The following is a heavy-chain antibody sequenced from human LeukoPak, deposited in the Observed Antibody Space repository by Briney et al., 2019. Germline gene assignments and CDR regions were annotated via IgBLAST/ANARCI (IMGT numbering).Heavy chain of an antibody. V-gene: IGHV3-21*01. CDR2: ISSSSYI. D-gene: IGHD4-17*01. Sequence: GGSLRLSCAASGFSFSTYRMNWVRQGPGKGLEWVSSISSSSYIYYADSVKGRLTISRDNAKSSLYLQMNSLRAEDTAVYYCARSYGDYAPPRDWGQGTLVTVSS. CDR1: GFSFSTYR. J-gene: IGHJ4*02. CDR3: ARSYGDYAPPRD.